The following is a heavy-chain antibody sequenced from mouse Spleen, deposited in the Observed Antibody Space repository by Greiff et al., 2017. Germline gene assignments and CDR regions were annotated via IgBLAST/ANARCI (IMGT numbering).Heavy chain of an antibody. D-gene: IGHD2-1*01. CDR2: IDPSDSYT. CDR3: ARRCYGNLYYYAMDY. CDR1: GYTFTSYW. V-gene: IGHV1-69*01. J-gene: IGHJ4*01. Sequence: VQLQQPGAELVMPGASVKLSCKASGYTFTSYWMHWVKQRPGQGLEWIGEIDPSDSYTNYNQKFKGKATLTVDKSSSTAYMQLSSLTSEDSAVYYCARRCYGNLYYYAMDYWGQGTSVTVSS.